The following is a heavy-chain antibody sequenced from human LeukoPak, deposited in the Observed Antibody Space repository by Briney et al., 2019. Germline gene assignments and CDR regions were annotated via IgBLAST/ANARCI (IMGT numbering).Heavy chain of an antibody. CDR2: INHSGST. J-gene: IGHJ4*02. CDR3: ARYGYSYGYPFDY. CDR1: GGSFSGYY. V-gene: IGHV4-34*01. D-gene: IGHD5-18*01. Sequence: SETLSLTCAVYGGSFSGYYWSWIRQPPGKGLEWIGEINHSGSTNYNPSLKSRVTISVDTSKNQFSLKLSSVTAADTAVYYCARYGYSYGYPFDYWGQVTLVTVSS.